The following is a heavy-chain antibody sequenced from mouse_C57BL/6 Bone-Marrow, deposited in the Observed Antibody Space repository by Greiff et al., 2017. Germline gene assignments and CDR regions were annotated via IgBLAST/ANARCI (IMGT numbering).Heavy chain of an antibody. D-gene: IGHD3-2*02. CDR3: ARDTGRAWFAY. CDR1: GYTFTSYW. CDR2: IDPSDSYT. V-gene: IGHV1-59*01. Sequence: VQLQQPGAELVRPGTSVKLSCKASGYTFTSYWMHWVKQRPGQGLEWIGVIDPSDSYTNYNQNFKGKATLTVDTSSSTAYMQLSSVTSEDSAVYYCARDTGRAWFAYWGQGTLVTVSA. J-gene: IGHJ3*01.